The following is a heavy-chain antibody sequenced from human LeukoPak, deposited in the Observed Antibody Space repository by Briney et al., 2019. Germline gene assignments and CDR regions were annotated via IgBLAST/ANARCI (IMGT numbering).Heavy chain of an antibody. CDR2: IYHSGST. V-gene: IGHV4-30-2*01. Sequence: SQTLSLTCAVSGGSISSGGYSWSWIRQPPGKGLEWIGYIYHSGSTYYNPSLKSRVTISVDRSKNQFSLKLSSVTAADTAVYYCARRNSYCSGGSCTDTFFDYWGLGNLVTVSS. D-gene: IGHD2-15*01. CDR1: GGSISSGGYS. CDR3: ARRNSYCSGGSCTDTFFDY. J-gene: IGHJ4*02.